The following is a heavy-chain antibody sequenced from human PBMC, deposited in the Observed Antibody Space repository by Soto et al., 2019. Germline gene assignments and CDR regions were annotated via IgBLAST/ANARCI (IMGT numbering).Heavy chain of an antibody. J-gene: IGHJ4*02. CDR2: ISYDGSNK. Sequence: PGGSLRLSCAASGFTFSSYGMHWVRQAPGKGLEWVAVISYDGSNKYYADSVKGRFTISRDNSKNTLYLQMNSLRAEDTAVYYCAIGTGAVDYWGQGTLVTVSS. V-gene: IGHV3-30*03. CDR3: AIGTGAVDY. D-gene: IGHD1-1*01. CDR1: GFTFSSYG.